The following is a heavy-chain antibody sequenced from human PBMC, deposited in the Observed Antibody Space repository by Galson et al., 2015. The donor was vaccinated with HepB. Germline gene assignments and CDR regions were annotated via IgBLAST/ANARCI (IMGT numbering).Heavy chain of an antibody. D-gene: IGHD2-15*01. CDR1: GSSFTSYW. Sequence: QSGAEVKKPGESLKISCKGSGSSFTSYWIGWVRQMPGKGLEWMGIIYPGDSDTRYSPSFQGQVTISADKSISTAYLQWSSLKASDTAMYYCASTLCSGGSCYFGAFDIWGQGTMVTVSS. CDR3: ASTLCSGGSCYFGAFDI. J-gene: IGHJ3*02. CDR2: IYPGDSDT. V-gene: IGHV5-51*01.